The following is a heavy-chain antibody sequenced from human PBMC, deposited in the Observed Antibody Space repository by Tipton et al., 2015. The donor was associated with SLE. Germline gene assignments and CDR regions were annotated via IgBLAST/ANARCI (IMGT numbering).Heavy chain of an antibody. CDR3: TLLAADWFDP. CDR2: INHSGST. J-gene: IGHJ5*02. D-gene: IGHD6-13*01. Sequence: TLSLTCAVYGGSFSGYYWSWIRQPPGKGLEWIGEINHSGSTNYNPSLKSRVTILVDTSKNQFSLKLSSVTAADTAVYYCTLLAADWFDPWGQGTLVTVSS. V-gene: IGHV4-34*01. CDR1: GGSFSGYY.